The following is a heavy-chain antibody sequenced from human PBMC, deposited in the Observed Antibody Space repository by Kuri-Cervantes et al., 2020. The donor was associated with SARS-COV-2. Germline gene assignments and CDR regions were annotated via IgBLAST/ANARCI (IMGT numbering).Heavy chain of an antibody. D-gene: IGHD4-17*01. CDR2: ISYDGSNK. V-gene: IGHV3-30*18. CDR1: GFTFSSYG. Sequence: GESLKISCAASGFTFSSYGMHWVRQAPGKGLEWVAVISYDGSNKYYADSVKGRFTISRDNSKNTLYLQMNSLRAEDTAVYYCAKFSDYGDSPDAFDIWGQGTMVTVSS. J-gene: IGHJ3*02. CDR3: AKFSDYGDSPDAFDI.